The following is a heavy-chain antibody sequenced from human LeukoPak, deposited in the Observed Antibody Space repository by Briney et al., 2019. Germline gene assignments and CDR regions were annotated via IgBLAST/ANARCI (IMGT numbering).Heavy chain of an antibody. CDR2: IYYSGST. Sequence: SETLSLTCTVSGGSISSYYWSWIRQPPGKGLEWIGYIYYSGSTNYNPSLKSRVTISVDTSKNQFSLKLSSVTAADTAVYYCARGPPYWGDFWSGYYTVWGQGTLVTVSS. CDR1: GGSISSYY. V-gene: IGHV4-59*01. J-gene: IGHJ4*02. CDR3: ARGPPYWGDFWSGYYTV. D-gene: IGHD3-3*01.